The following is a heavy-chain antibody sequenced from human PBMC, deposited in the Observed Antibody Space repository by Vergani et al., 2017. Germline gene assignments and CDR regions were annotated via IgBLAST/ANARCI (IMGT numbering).Heavy chain of an antibody. V-gene: IGHV4-39*01. CDR3: ARGHSCSSTSCYVVDTFDI. CDR1: GGSISSSSYY. CDR2: IYYSGST. J-gene: IGHJ3*02. Sequence: QLQLQESGPGLVKPSETLSLTCTVSGGSISSSSYYWGWIRQPPGKGLEWIGSIYYSGSTYYNPSLKSRVTISVDTSKNQFSLTLSSVTAADTAVYYCARGHSCSSTSCYVVDTFDIWGQGTMVTVSS. D-gene: IGHD2-2*01.